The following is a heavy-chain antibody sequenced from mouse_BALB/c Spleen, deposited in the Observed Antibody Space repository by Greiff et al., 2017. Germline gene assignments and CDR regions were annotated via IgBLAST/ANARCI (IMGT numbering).Heavy chain of an antibody. CDR3: ARVDGYLFAY. CDR1: GFTFSSYA. Sequence: EVKLEESGGGLVKPGGSLKLSCAASGFTFSSYAMSWVRQSPEKRLEWVAEISSGGSYTYYPDTVTGRFTISRDNAKNTLYLEMSSLRSEDTAMYYCARVDGYLFAYWGQGTLVTVSA. V-gene: IGHV5-9-4*01. J-gene: IGHJ3*01. CDR2: ISSGGSYT. D-gene: IGHD2-3*01.